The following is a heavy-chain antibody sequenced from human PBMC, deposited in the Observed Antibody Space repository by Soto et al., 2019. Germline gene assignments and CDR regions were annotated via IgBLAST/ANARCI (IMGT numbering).Heavy chain of an antibody. CDR2: ISSSSSYI. D-gene: IGHD2-15*01. V-gene: IGHV3-21*01. Sequence: GVSLRLSCTASGFTFSSYSMNWVRQAPGKGLEWVSSISSSSSYIYYADSVKGRFTISRDNAKNSLYLQMNSLRAEDTAVYYCARDTVVPAALDYCAQGTMVTVSS. CDR1: GFTFSSYS. J-gene: IGHJ4*02. CDR3: ARDTVVPAALDY.